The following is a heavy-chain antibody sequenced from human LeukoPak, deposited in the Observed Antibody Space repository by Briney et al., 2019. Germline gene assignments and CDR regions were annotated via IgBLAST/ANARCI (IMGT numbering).Heavy chain of an antibody. CDR2: IHYSGST. Sequence: SETLSLTCTVSGGSISSSSYYWSWIRQPPGKGLEWIGYIHYSGSTNYNPSLKSRVTISVDTPKNQFSLKLSSVTAADTAVYYCAREGRHGYDILTGYYLGYYYYYMDVWGKGTTVTISS. D-gene: IGHD3-9*01. CDR1: GGSISSSSYY. V-gene: IGHV4-61*01. J-gene: IGHJ6*03. CDR3: AREGRHGYDILTGYYLGYYYYYMDV.